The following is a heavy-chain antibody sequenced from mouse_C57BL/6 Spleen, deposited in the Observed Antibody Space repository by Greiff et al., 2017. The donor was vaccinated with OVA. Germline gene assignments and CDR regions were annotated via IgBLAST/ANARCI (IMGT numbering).Heavy chain of an antibody. Sequence: VKLMESGPGLVAPSQRLSITCTVSGFSLTSYAISWVRQPPGKGLEWLGVIWTGGGTNYNSALKSRLSISKDNYKSQVFLKMNSLQTDDTARYYCARNSDYYGSADWYFDVWGTGTTVTVSS. D-gene: IGHD1-1*01. J-gene: IGHJ1*03. CDR2: IWTGGGT. V-gene: IGHV2-9-1*01. CDR3: ARNSDYYGSADWYFDV. CDR1: GFSLTSYA.